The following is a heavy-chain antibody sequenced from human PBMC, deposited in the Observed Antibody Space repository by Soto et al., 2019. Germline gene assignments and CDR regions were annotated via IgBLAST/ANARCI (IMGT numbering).Heavy chain of an antibody. CDR3: AKVVLQATQPRYYFYGMDV. Sequence: EVQLVESGGGLVQPGRSLRLSCAASGFNFADYAMHWVRQPPGKGLEWVSGISWDGGRIGYADSVKGRFTISRDNAKKSLFLHMNSLRPEDTALYYCAKVVLQATQPRYYFYGMDVWGQGTTVTVSS. CDR2: ISWDGGRI. D-gene: IGHD1-26*01. J-gene: IGHJ6*02. V-gene: IGHV3-9*01. CDR1: GFNFADYA.